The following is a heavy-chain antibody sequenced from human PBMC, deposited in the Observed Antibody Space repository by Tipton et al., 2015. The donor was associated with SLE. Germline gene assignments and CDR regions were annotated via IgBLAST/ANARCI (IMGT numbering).Heavy chain of an antibody. CDR1: GFTLSDYY. D-gene: IGHD2-21*01. V-gene: IGHV3-11*04. CDR2: ISASGLTI. CDR3: ARGVAYCGTSSCYYMDV. Sequence: SLRLSCAGSGFTLSDYYMSWVRQAPGKGPEWVSYISASGLTIYYVDSVRGRFTISRDNAKNSLYLQLNSLRVEDTAVYYCARGVAYCGTSSCYYMDVWGKGTTVTVSS. J-gene: IGHJ6*03.